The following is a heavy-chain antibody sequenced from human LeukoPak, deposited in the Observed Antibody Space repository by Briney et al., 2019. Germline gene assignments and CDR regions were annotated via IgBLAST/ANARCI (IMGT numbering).Heavy chain of an antibody. CDR1: GCSFSSYT. Sequence: GGSLRLSCAASGCSFSSYTMNWVRQAPGKGLEWVASISSGSGYIYYADSVKGRFTISRDNAKNSLYLQMNSLRDEDTAVYYCARPESESSGSLGAFDVWGQGTMVTVSS. J-gene: IGHJ3*01. CDR2: ISSGSGYI. CDR3: ARPESESSGSLGAFDV. V-gene: IGHV3-21*01. D-gene: IGHD3-22*01.